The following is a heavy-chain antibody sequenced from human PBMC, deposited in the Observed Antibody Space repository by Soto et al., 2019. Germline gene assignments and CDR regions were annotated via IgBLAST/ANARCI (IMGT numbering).Heavy chain of an antibody. J-gene: IGHJ4*02. CDR1: GFTFASDS. Sequence: PGGSLRLSCEASGFTFASDSMTWVRQAPGKGLEWVSSISSHGRDIFYADSVKGRFTISRDNVKDSLHLQMNSLTGEDSAVYYCARGAALAGKLDLWGQGTLVTVSS. CDR3: ARGAALAGKLDL. CDR2: ISSHGRDI. D-gene: IGHD6-19*01. V-gene: IGHV3-21*06.